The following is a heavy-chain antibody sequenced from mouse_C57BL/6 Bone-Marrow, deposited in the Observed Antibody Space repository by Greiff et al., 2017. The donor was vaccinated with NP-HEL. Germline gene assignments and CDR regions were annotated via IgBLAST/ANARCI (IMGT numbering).Heavy chain of an antibody. J-gene: IGHJ2*01. CDR3: ARNSLYGNYVYFDY. CDR1: GFSLTSYA. V-gene: IGHV2-9-1*01. D-gene: IGHD2-1*01. CDR2: IWTGGGT. Sequence: VKLMESGPGLVAPSQSLSITCTVSGFSLTSYAISWVRQPPGKGLEWLGVIWTGGGTNYNSALKSRLSISKDNSKSQVFLKMNSLQTDDTARYYCARNSLYGNYVYFDYWGQGTTLTVSS.